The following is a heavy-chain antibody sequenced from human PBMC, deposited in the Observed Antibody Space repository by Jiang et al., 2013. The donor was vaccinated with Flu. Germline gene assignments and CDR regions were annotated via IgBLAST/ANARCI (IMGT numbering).Heavy chain of an antibody. CDR1: GGSISSSSYY. Sequence: GLVKPSETLSLTCTVSGGSISSSSYYWGWIRQPPGKGLEWIGSIYYSGSTYYNPSLKSRVTISVDTSKNQFSLKLSSVTAADTAVYYCARHPDGFDWLLVSEPYNWFDPWGQGTLVTVSS. J-gene: IGHJ5*02. CDR2: IYYSGST. V-gene: IGHV4-39*01. D-gene: IGHD3-9*01. CDR3: ARHPDGFDWLLVSEPYNWFDP.